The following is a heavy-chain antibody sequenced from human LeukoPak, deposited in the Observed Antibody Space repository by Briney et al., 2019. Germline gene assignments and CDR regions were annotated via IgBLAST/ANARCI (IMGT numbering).Heavy chain of an antibody. CDR2: INHSGST. J-gene: IGHJ4*02. Sequence: SETLSLTCAVYGGSFSGYYWSWIRQPPGKGLEWIGEINHSGSTNYNPSLKSRVTISVDTSKNQFSLKLSSVTAADTAVYYCARRDFWSGWAYFDYWGQGTLVTVSS. CDR3: ARRDFWSGWAYFDY. D-gene: IGHD3-3*01. V-gene: IGHV4-34*01. CDR1: GGSFSGYY.